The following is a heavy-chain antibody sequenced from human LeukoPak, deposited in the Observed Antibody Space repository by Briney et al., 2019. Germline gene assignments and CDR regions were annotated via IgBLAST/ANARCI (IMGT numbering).Heavy chain of an antibody. CDR3: ARDDYGDHAPFDY. V-gene: IGHV4-34*01. J-gene: IGHJ4*02. CDR2: INHSGST. CDR1: GGSFSGYY. Sequence: KPSETLSLTCAVYGGSFSGYYWSWIRQPPGKGLEWIGEINHSGSTNYNPSLKSRVTISVDTSKNQFSLKLSSVTAADTAVYYCARDDYGDHAPFDYRGQGTLVTVSS. D-gene: IGHD4-17*01.